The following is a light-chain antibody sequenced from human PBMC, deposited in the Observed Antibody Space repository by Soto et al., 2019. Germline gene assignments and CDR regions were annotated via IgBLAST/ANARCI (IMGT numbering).Light chain of an antibody. CDR1: QSINSN. Sequence: ETVMTQSPATLSLPPGERATLSCRASQSINSNLAWYQQKPGQAPRLLISGASTRATGIPVRFSGSGSGTEFTLTISSLQSEDFAVYYCQQYNNWPWTFGQGTKVDIK. CDR3: QQYNNWPWT. CDR2: GAS. J-gene: IGKJ1*01. V-gene: IGKV3-15*01.